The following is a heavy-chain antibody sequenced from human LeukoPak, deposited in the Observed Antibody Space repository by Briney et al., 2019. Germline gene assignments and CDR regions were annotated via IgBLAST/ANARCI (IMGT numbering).Heavy chain of an antibody. CDR1: GGSISSSSYY. J-gene: IGHJ4*02. D-gene: IGHD6-19*01. CDR3: ARGGKWLYYFDY. CDR2: IDHSGST. Sequence: SETLSLTCTVSGGSISSSSYYWGWIRQPPGKGLEWIGSIDHSGSTYYKPSLKSRVTISVDTSKNQLSLKVSSVTAADTAVYYCARGGKWLYYFDYWGQGTLVTVSS. V-gene: IGHV4-39*07.